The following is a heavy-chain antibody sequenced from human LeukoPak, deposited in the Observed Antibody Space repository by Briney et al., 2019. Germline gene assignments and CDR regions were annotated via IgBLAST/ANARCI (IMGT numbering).Heavy chain of an antibody. J-gene: IGHJ3*02. Sequence: ASVKVSCKASGYTFTSYDINWVRQATGQGLEWMGWMNPNSGNTGYAQKFQGRVTITRNTSISTAYMELSSLRSEDTAVYYCARGLETHLNDAFDIWGQGTMVIVSS. D-gene: IGHD3-3*02. V-gene: IGHV1-8*03. CDR2: MNPNSGNT. CDR1: GYTFTSYD. CDR3: ARGLETHLNDAFDI.